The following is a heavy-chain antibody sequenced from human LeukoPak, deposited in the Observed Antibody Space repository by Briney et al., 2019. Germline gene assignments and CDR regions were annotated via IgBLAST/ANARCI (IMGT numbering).Heavy chain of an antibody. CDR1: GFTFSNYW. Sequence: GGSLRLSCEASGFTFSNYWMSWVRQAPGKGLEWVANIKQDGSEKYYVDSVEGRFTISRDNAKNSLYLQMNSLRAEDTAVYYCAGDFFGSARFYRSDPFDYWGQGTLVSVSS. D-gene: IGHD3-10*01. J-gene: IGHJ4*02. CDR2: IKQDGSEK. V-gene: IGHV3-7*01. CDR3: AGDFFGSARFYRSDPFDY.